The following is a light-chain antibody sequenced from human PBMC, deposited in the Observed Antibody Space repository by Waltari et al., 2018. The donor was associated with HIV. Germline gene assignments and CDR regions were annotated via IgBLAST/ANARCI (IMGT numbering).Light chain of an antibody. J-gene: IGLJ2*01. V-gene: IGLV6-57*03. CDR1: SGSIASDY. CDR2: DHR. Sequence: NFILTQPHSVSESPGKTVTISCTRSSGSIASDYVQWYQQRMGSAPTVVIYDHRQRPSGVPDRFSGSIDSSSNSASLTISGLRSEYEADYYCQSSYSNSQVFGGGTKLTVL. CDR3: QSSYSNSQV.